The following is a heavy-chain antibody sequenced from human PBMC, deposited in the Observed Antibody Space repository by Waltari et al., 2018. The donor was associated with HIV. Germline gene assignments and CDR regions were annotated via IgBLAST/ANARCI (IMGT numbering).Heavy chain of an antibody. CDR1: GFTFSSYS. CDR2: ISSSSYK. CDR3: ARVATMIVVVTNPYYFDY. Sequence: EVQLVESGGGLVKPGGSLRLACAASGFTFSSYSMQWVRQAPGKGLEWVSFISSSSYKYYADSVKGRFTISRDNAKNSLYLQMNSLRAEDTAVYYCARVATMIVVVTNPYYFDYWGQGTLVTVSS. D-gene: IGHD3-22*01. J-gene: IGHJ4*02. V-gene: IGHV3-21*01.